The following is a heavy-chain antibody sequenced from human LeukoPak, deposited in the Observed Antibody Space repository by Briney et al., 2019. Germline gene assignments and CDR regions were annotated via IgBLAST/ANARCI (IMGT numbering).Heavy chain of an antibody. V-gene: IGHV3-30*01. CDR1: GFIFSNYA. CDR2: ISSDGSKA. Sequence: PGGSLRLSRAASGFIFSNYAMHWVRQAPGKGLEWVALISSDGSKAYHADSVKGRFSISRDNSKNTLYLQLNSLRAEDTSVYYCARDSTYWYDSGSSGPHYFDYWGQGTLVTVSS. J-gene: IGHJ4*02. D-gene: IGHD3-10*01. CDR3: ARDSTYWYDSGSSGPHYFDY.